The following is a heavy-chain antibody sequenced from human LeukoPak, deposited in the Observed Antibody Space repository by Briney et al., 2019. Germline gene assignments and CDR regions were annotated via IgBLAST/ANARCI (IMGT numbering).Heavy chain of an antibody. D-gene: IGHD3-22*01. J-gene: IGHJ3*02. CDR1: GFTFSSYE. CDR3: AKSNGYGLIDI. V-gene: IGHV3-48*03. CDR2: ISSSGSTI. Sequence: GGSLRLSCAASGFTFSSYEMNWVRQAPGKGLEWVSYISSSGSTIYYADSVKGRFTISRDNSKNTLYLQMNSLRAEDTAVYYCAKSNGYGLIDIWGQGTMVTVSS.